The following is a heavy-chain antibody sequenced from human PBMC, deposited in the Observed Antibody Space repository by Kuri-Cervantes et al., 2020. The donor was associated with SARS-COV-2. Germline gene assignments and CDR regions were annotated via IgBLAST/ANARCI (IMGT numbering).Heavy chain of an antibody. V-gene: IGHV4-34*01. CDR3: ARGRRYSLPGGLDY. Sequence: GSLRLSCAVYGGSFSGYDWSWIRQPPGKGLEWIGEINHSGSTNYNPSLKSRVTISVDPSKNQFSLKLSSVTAADTAVYYCARGRRYSLPGGLDYWGQGTLVTVSS. CDR2: INHSGST. CDR1: GGSFSGYD. J-gene: IGHJ4*02. D-gene: IGHD3-9*01.